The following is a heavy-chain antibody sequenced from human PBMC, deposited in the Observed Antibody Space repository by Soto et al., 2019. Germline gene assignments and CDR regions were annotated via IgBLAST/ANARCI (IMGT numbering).Heavy chain of an antibody. J-gene: IGHJ6*02. V-gene: IGHV1-18*01. D-gene: IGHD5-18*01. Sequence: GASVNVSCKASGYTFTSYVISCVRQAPGQGLEWMGWISAYNGNTNYAQKLQGRVTMTTDTSTSTAYMELRSLRSDDTAVYSCASKIGYSYGNSVWGQGTTVTVSS. CDR2: ISAYNGNT. CDR1: GYTFTSYV. CDR3: ASKIGYSYGNSV.